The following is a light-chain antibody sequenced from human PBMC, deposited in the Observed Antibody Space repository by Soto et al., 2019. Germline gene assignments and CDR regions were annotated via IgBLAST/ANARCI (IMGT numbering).Light chain of an antibody. V-gene: IGKV3-20*01. CDR3: QQYGSAPWT. CDR2: GAS. CDR1: QSVSSSY. J-gene: IGKJ1*01. Sequence: EIVLTQSPGTLFLSPGEKATLSCRASQSVSSSYLAWYQQKPGQAPRPLIYGASSRAIGIPDRFSGSGSGTDFTLTISRLEPEEFAVYYCQQYGSAPWTFGQGTKV.